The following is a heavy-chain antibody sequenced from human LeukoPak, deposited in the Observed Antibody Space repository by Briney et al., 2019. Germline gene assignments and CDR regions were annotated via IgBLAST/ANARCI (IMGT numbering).Heavy chain of an antibody. D-gene: IGHD2-15*01. V-gene: IGHV1-3*01. CDR2: INAGNGNT. Sequence: ASVKVSCKASGGTFTSYAMHWVRQAPGQRLEWMGWINAGNGNTKYSQKFQGRVTITRDTSASTAYMELSSLRSEDTAVYYCARDREMVVAANWFDPWGQGTLVTVSS. CDR1: GGTFTSYA. J-gene: IGHJ5*02. CDR3: ARDREMVVAANWFDP.